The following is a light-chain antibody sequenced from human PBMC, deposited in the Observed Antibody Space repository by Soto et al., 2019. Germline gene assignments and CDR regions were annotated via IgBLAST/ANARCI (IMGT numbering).Light chain of an antibody. CDR1: QSVSSSY. CDR3: QPYNNWPLT. V-gene: IGKV3-20*01. Sequence: EIVLTQSPGTLSLSPGERATLSCRASQSVSSSYLAWYQQKPGQAPRLLIFGSSSRVTGIPDRFSGSGSGTDFTLTISRLEPEDFAVYYCQPYNNWPLTFGGGTKVDIK. J-gene: IGKJ4*01. CDR2: GSS.